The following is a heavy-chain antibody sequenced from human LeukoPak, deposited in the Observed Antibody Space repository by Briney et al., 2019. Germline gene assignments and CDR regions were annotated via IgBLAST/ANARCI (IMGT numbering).Heavy chain of an antibody. CDR1: GFTVSSNY. D-gene: IGHD6-13*01. J-gene: IGHJ4*02. CDR2: IYSGGST. CDR3: AREFPEYSSSWYGYFDY. V-gene: IGHV3-53*01. Sequence: PGGSLRLSCAASGFTVSSNYMSWVRQAPGKGPEWVSVIYSGGSTYYAGSVKGRFTISRDNSKNTLYLQMNSLRAEDTAVYYCAREFPEYSSSWYGYFDYWGQGTLVTVSS.